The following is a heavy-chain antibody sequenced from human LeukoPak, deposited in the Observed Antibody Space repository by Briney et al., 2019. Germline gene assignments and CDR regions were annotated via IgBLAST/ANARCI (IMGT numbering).Heavy chain of an antibody. Sequence: NSSETLSLTCAVYGGSFSGYYWSWIRQPPGKGLEWIGEISHSGSTNYNPSLKSRVTISVDTSKNQFSLKLSSVTAADTAVYYCARGPCSGGSCEGVELGYFDYWGQGTLVTVSS. D-gene: IGHD2-15*01. CDR3: ARGPCSGGSCEGVELGYFDY. J-gene: IGHJ4*02. V-gene: IGHV4-34*01. CDR1: GGSFSGYY. CDR2: ISHSGST.